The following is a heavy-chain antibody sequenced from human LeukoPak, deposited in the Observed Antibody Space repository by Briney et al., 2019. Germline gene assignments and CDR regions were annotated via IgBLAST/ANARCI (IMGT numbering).Heavy chain of an antibody. D-gene: IGHD3-3*01. J-gene: IGHJ5*02. Sequence: GPSVKVSCKASGGTFSSYAISWVRQAPGQGLEWMGGIIPILGLANYAQKFQGRVTITAHKSTSTAYMELSSLRSEDTAVYYCARDTVDYDFWGGYLREGEYNWFDPWGQGTLVTVSS. CDR3: ARDTVDYDFWGGYLREGEYNWFDP. V-gene: IGHV1-69*04. CDR1: GGTFSSYA. CDR2: IIPILGLA.